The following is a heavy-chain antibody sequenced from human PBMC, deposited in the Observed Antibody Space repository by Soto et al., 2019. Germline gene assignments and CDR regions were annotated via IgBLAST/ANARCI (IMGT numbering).Heavy chain of an antibody. CDR3: AKGAVAGTPTSYYYYGMDV. D-gene: IGHD6-19*01. CDR1: GGTFRTYA. CDR2: IIPIFGTV. V-gene: IGHV1-69*12. Sequence: QVQLLQSGAEVKKPGSSVRVSCEASGGTFRTYAISWVRQAPGQGLEWMGEIIPIFGTVNYAQKFQGRGTITADESTTTVYMDLRSLRAEDTAVYYCAKGAVAGTPTSYYYYGMDVWGQGTTVTVSS. J-gene: IGHJ6*01.